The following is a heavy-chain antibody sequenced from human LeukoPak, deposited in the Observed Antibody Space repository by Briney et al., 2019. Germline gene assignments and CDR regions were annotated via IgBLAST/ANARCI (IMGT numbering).Heavy chain of an antibody. CDR2: IYHSGST. CDR3: ARQYYDILTGYDLPLDYYYYMDV. D-gene: IGHD3-9*01. V-gene: IGHV4-38-2*01. CDR1: GYSISSGYY. J-gene: IGHJ6*03. Sequence: SSETLSLTCAVYGYSISSGYYWGWIRQPPGKGLEWIGSIYHSGSTYYNPSLKSRVTISVDTSKNQFSLKLSSVTAADTAVYYCARQYYDILTGYDLPLDYYYYMDVWGKGTTVTVSS.